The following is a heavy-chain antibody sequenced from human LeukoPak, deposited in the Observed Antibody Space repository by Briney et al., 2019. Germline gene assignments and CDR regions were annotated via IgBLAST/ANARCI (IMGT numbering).Heavy chain of an antibody. D-gene: IGHD3-10*01. Sequence: GGSLRLSCAASGFTFSSYSMNWVRQAPGKGLEWVSSISSSSSYIYYADSVKGRFTISRDNAKNSLHLQMNSLRAEDTAVYYCARDDYYYGSGSPIDYWGQGTLVTVSS. V-gene: IGHV3-21*01. J-gene: IGHJ4*02. CDR3: ARDDYYYGSGSPIDY. CDR1: GFTFSSYS. CDR2: ISSSSSYI.